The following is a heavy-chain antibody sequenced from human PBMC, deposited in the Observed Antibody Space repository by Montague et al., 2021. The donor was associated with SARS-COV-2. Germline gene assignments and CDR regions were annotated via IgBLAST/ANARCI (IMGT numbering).Heavy chain of an antibody. D-gene: IGHD3-10*01. Sequence: PALVTPTQTLTLTCTFSGFSLRSDDEGVAWIRQSPGQALEWLAVIYWNGDKRYSPSLQRRLTITKDTSENQVVLTMTNMDPVDKATNYCAHRGMIRGLIFDYWGQGTLVTVSS. V-gene: IGHV2-5*01. CDR3: AHRGMIRGLIFDY. CDR2: IYWNGDK. J-gene: IGHJ4*02. CDR1: GFSLRSDDEG.